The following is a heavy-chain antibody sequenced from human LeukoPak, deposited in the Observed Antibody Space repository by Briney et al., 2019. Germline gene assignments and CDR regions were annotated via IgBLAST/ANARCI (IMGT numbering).Heavy chain of an antibody. D-gene: IGHD6-19*01. CDR1: GFPFSGFA. CDR3: AKDRSIAVAGYFDY. CDR2: ISGSGGST. J-gene: IGHJ4*02. V-gene: IGHV3-23*01. Sequence: GGSLRLSCAASGFPFSGFALSWFRQAPGKGLGWVSAISGSGGSTYYADSVKGRFTISRDNSKNTLYLQMNSLRAEDTAVYYCAKDRSIAVAGYFDYWGQGTLVTVSS.